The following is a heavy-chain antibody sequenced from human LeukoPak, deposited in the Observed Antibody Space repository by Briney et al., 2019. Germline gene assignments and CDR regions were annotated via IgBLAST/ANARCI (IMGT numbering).Heavy chain of an antibody. CDR1: GFTFSSYE. D-gene: IGHD1-7*01. Sequence: GGSLRLSCVASGFTFSSYEMHWVRQAPGKGLEWTSYISGSGSPIYHADSVKGRFTISRDNAKNSLYLQMNSLRAEDTAVYYCAREGNYYFDYWGQGTLVTVSS. J-gene: IGHJ4*02. V-gene: IGHV3-48*03. CDR2: ISGSGSPI. CDR3: AREGNYYFDY.